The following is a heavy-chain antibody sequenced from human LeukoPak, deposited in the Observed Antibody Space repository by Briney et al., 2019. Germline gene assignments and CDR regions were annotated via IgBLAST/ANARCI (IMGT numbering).Heavy chain of an antibody. V-gene: IGHV1-18*01. J-gene: IGHJ4*02. CDR1: RYTFTSYG. CDR3: ARAQTIYSSGRPFDY. D-gene: IGHD6-19*01. CDR2: ISAYNGNT. Sequence: ASVNVSCMASRYTFTSYGISWVRQAPGQGLEWMGWISAYNGNTNYAQKLQGRVTMTTDTSTSTAYMELRSLRSDDTAVYFCARAQTIYSSGRPFDYWGQGTLVTVSS.